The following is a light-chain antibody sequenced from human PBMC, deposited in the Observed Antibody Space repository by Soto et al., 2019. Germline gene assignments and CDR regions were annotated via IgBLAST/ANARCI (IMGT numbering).Light chain of an antibody. CDR1: QSISTY. J-gene: IGKJ2*02. V-gene: IGKV1-39*01. CDR3: QQSYSSPST. CDR2: SAS. Sequence: TQSPSSLSASVGDRVTITCRASQSISTYLNWYQQKPRKAPRLLIYSASSLQSGVPSRFSVSRSGTDFTLTISSLQPEDFATYYCQQSYSSPSTFGQGTKLEIK.